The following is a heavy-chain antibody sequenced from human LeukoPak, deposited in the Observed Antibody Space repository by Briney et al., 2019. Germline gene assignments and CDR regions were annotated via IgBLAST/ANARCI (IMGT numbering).Heavy chain of an antibody. Sequence: PGGSLRLSCAASGFTFSSYSMNWVRQAPGKGLEWVSSISSSSSYIYYADSVKGRFTISIDNAKNSLYLQMNSLRAEDTAVYYCARKYGSGSYHDYWGQGTLVTVSS. J-gene: IGHJ4*02. CDR3: ARKYGSGSYHDY. CDR1: GFTFSSYS. CDR2: ISSSSSYI. V-gene: IGHV3-21*01. D-gene: IGHD3-10*01.